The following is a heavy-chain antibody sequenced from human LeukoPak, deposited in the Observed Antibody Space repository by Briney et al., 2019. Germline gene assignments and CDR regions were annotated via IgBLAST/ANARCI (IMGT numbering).Heavy chain of an antibody. V-gene: IGHV1-46*01. CDR1: GYTFTSYG. J-gene: IGHJ4*02. CDR2: INPSGGST. D-gene: IGHD3-22*01. CDR3: ARGVYYYDSSGYYGNFDY. Sequence: ASVKVSCKASGYTFTSYGISWVRQAPGQGLEWMGIINPSGGSTSYAQKFQGRVTMTRDTSTSTVYMELSSLRSEDTAVYYCARGVYYYDSSGYYGNFDYWGQGTLVTVSS.